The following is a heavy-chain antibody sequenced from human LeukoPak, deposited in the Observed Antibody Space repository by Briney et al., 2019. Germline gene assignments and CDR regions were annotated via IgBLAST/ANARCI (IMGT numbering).Heavy chain of an antibody. CDR3: ARAYSSSWYYFDY. Sequence: ASVKVSCKASGYTFTSYDINWVRQATGQGLEWMGWMNPNSGNTGYAQKFQGRVTMTRNTSISTAYVELSSLRSKDTAVYYCARAYSSSWYYFDYWGQGTLVTVSS. CDR2: MNPNSGNT. CDR1: GYTFTSYD. D-gene: IGHD6-13*01. J-gene: IGHJ4*02. V-gene: IGHV1-8*01.